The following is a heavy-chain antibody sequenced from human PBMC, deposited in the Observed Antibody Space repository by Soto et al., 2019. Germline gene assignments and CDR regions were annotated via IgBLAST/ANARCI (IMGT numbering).Heavy chain of an antibody. J-gene: IGHJ4*02. CDR2: ISYDGSKS. D-gene: IGHD5-18*01. Sequence: QVQLVESGGGVIQPGRSLRLSCAASGFTFSTSAMHWVRQAPGKGLEWMTVISYDGSKSHYADSVKGRFTISRDNSKNTLYLQMNSLRADDTALYYCARDSYSSGYLCSPRDWVQGVQVTVSS. V-gene: IGHV3-30-3*01. CDR1: GFTFSTSA. CDR3: ARDSYSSGYLCSPRD.